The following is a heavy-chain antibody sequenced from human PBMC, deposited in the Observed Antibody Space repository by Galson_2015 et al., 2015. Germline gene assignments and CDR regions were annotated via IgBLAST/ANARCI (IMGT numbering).Heavy chain of an antibody. CDR2: ISSSSSTI. J-gene: IGHJ6*02. Sequence: SLRLSCAASGFTFSSYSMNWVRQAPGKGLEWVSYISSSSSTIYYADSVKGRFTISRDNAKNSLYLQMNSLRAEDTAVYYCARNELRYFDWLPLYGMDVWGQGTTVTVSS. V-gene: IGHV3-48*01. CDR3: ARNELRYFDWLPLYGMDV. CDR1: GFTFSSYS. D-gene: IGHD3-9*01.